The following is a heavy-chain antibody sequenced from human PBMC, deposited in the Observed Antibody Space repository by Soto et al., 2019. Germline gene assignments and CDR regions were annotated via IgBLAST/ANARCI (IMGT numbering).Heavy chain of an antibody. V-gene: IGHV3-11*01. CDR1: GFTFSDYY. CDR3: ASDYIWGHPPGDYFDY. D-gene: IGHD3-16*01. J-gene: IGHJ4*02. Sequence: GGSLRLSCAASGFTFSDYYMSWIRQAPGKGLEWVSYISSSGSTIYYADSVKGRFTISRDNAKNSLYLQMNSLRAEDTAVYDCASDYIWGHPPGDYFDYWGQGTLVTVSS. CDR2: ISSSGSTI.